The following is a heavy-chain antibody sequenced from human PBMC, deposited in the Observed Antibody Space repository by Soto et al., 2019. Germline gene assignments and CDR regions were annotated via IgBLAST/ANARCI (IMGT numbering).Heavy chain of an antibody. D-gene: IGHD2-15*01. V-gene: IGHV4-31*03. CDR3: ASLSSGGINPPFYY. J-gene: IGHJ4*02. CDR1: GGSISSGGYY. CDR2: IYYSGST. Sequence: SETLSITCTVSGGSISSGGYYWSWIRQHPGKGLEWIGYIYYSGSTYYNPSLKSRVTISVDTSKNQFSLKLTSVTAADTAVYYCASLSSGGINPPFYYPGQGMLVTVSS.